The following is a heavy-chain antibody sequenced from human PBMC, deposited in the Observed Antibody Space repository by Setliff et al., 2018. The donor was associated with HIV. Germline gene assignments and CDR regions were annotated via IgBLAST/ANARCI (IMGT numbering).Heavy chain of an antibody. CDR3: ASSTILDAFDI. V-gene: IGHV4-28*01. CDR2: IKDTGAT. CDR1: GYSISSSHW. J-gene: IGHJ3*02. D-gene: IGHD5-12*01. Sequence: SETLSLTCAVSGYSISSSHWWGWIRQPPGKGLEWLGHIKDTGATNYSPSLKSRVTMSIDTSNKQFSLKLSSVTAADTAVYYCASSTILDAFDIWGQGTMVTVSS.